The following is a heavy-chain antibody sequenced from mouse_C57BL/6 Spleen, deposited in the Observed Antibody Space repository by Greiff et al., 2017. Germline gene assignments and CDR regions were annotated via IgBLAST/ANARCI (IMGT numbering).Heavy chain of an antibody. V-gene: IGHV1-69*01. CDR2: IDPSDSYT. CDR1: GYTFTSYW. D-gene: IGHD3-2*02. J-gene: IGHJ3*01. CDR3: ARAGETAQASC. Sequence: QVQLQQPGAELVMPGASVKLSCKASGYTFTSYWMHWVKQRPGQGLEWIGEIDPSDSYTNYNQKFKGKSTLTVDKSSSTACLQLSSLTSEDSAVYYCARAGETAQASCWGQGTLVTVYA.